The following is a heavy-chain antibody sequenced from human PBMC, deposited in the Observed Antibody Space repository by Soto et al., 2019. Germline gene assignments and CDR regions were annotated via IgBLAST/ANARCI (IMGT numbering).Heavy chain of an antibody. CDR1: GGTFSSYA. D-gene: IGHD2-15*01. V-gene: IGHV1-69*01. Sequence: QVQLVQSGAEVKKPGSSVKVSCKASGGTFSSYAISWVRQAPGQGLEWMGGIIPIFGTANYAQKFQGRVTITADESTSTAYMELSSLRSEDTAVYYCANSSVGYCSGDSCLRWFDPWGQGPLVTVSS. CDR2: IIPIFGTA. CDR3: ANSSVGYCSGDSCLRWFDP. J-gene: IGHJ5*02.